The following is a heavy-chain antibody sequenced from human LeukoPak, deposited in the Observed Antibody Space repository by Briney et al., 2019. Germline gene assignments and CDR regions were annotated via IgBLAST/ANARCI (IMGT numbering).Heavy chain of an antibody. CDR1: GFTFSSYA. Sequence: PGRSLRLSCAASGFTFSSYAMHWVRQAPGQGLEWMGWINPNSGGTNYAQKFQGRVTMTRDTSISTAYMELSRLRSDDTAVYYCARERTLTSCYDYWGQGTLVTVSS. J-gene: IGHJ4*02. CDR3: ARERTLTSCYDY. CDR2: INPNSGGT. V-gene: IGHV1-2*02. D-gene: IGHD2-15*01.